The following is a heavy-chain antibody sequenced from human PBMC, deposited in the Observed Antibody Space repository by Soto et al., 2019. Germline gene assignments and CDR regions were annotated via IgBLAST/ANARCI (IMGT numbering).Heavy chain of an antibody. CDR3: ARVAAAGTLVPY. CDR1: GVSISSGGYY. V-gene: IGHV4-31*03. Sequence: SETLSLTCTVSGVSISSGGYYWSWIRQHPGKGLEWIGYIYYSGSTYYNPSLKSRVTISVDTSKNQFSLKLSSVTAADTAVYYCARVAAAGTLVPYWGQGTLVTVSS. CDR2: IYYSGST. D-gene: IGHD6-13*01. J-gene: IGHJ4*02.